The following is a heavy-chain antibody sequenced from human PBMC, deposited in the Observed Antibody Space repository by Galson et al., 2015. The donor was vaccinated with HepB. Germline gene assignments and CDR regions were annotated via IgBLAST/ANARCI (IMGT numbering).Heavy chain of an antibody. V-gene: IGHV4-39*01. J-gene: IGHJ3*02. CDR2: IYYGGRT. CDR1: GVSISSSQYY. Sequence: SETLSLTCAVSGVSISSSQYYWGWIRQSPKKGLEWIGSIYYGGRTYFTPSLQSRVAMSVDTSKNQLPLTLSSVTAAATAVYYCARPLVLNGRFKPGVGPFHIWGHGTMVTVSA. CDR3: ARPLVLNGRFKPGVGPFHI. D-gene: IGHD2-8*01.